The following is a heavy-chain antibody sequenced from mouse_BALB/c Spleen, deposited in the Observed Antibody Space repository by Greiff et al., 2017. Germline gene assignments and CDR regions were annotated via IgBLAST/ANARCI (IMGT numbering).Heavy chain of an antibody. Sequence: EVQGVESGGGLVQPGGSRKLSCAASGFTFSSFGMHWVRQAPEKGLEWVAYISSGSSTIYYADTVKGRFTISRDNPKNTLFLQMTSLRSEDTAMYYCARFRSYCDYWGQGTTLTVSS. J-gene: IGHJ2*01. CDR3: ARFRSYCDY. CDR2: ISSGSSTI. V-gene: IGHV5-17*02. CDR1: GFTFSSFG.